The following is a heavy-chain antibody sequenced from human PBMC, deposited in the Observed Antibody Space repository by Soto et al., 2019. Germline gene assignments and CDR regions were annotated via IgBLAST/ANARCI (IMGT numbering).Heavy chain of an antibody. CDR2: INPNSGGT. CDR1: GYTFTGYY. CDR3: ARSRDSNYWFDP. D-gene: IGHD4-4*01. J-gene: IGHJ5*02. V-gene: IGHV1-2*04. Sequence: ASVKVPCKASGYTFTGYYMHWVRQAPGQGLEWMGWINPNSGGTNYAQKFQGWVTMTRDTSISTAYMELSRLRSDDTAVYYCARSRDSNYWFDPWGQGTLVTVSS.